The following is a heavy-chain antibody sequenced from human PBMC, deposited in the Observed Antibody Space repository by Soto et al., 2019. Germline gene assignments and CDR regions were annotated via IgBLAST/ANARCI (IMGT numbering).Heavy chain of an antibody. CDR1: GFTFSSYG. D-gene: IGHD3-22*01. CDR3: ARDLYYDSSGYSQRNGFDP. Sequence: GGSLRLSCAASGFTFSSYGMHWVRQAPGKGLEWVAVIWYDGSNKYYADSVKGRFTISRDNSKNTLYLQMNSLRAEDTAVYYCARDLYYDSSGYSQRNGFDPWGQGTLVTVSS. V-gene: IGHV3-33*01. CDR2: IWYDGSNK. J-gene: IGHJ5*02.